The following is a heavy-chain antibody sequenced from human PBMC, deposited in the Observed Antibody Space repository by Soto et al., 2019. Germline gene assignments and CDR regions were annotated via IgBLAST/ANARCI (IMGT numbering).Heavy chain of an antibody. Sequence: GESLKISCAASGFTFNSYAMSWVRQAPGKGLEWVSAISGSGGSTYYADSVKGRFTISRDNSKNTLYLQMNSLRAEDTAVYYCAKANYYYDSYFDYWGQGTLVTVSS. CDR1: GFTFNSYA. CDR3: AKANYYYDSYFDY. V-gene: IGHV3-23*01. D-gene: IGHD3-22*01. J-gene: IGHJ4*02. CDR2: ISGSGGST.